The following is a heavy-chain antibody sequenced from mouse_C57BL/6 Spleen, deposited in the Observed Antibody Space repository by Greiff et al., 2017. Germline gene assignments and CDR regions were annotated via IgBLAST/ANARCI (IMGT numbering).Heavy chain of an antibody. CDR1: GFTFSSYG. V-gene: IGHV5-6*01. CDR3: ARPTDYGAMDY. D-gene: IGHD1-1*01. CDR2: ISSGGSYT. J-gene: IGHJ4*01. Sequence: EVHLVESGGDLVKPGGSLKLSCAASGFTFSSYGMSWVRQTPDKRLEWVATISSGGSYTYYPDSVKGRFTISRDNAKNTLYLQMSSLKSEDTAMYYCARPTDYGAMDYWGQGTSVTVSS.